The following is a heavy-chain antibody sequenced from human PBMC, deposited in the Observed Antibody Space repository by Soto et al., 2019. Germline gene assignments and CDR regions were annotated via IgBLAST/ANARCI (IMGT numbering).Heavy chain of an antibody. J-gene: IGHJ4*02. V-gene: IGHV4-39*01. Sequence: SETLSLTCTVSGGSISSSSYYWGWIRQPPGKGLEWIGSIYYSGSTYYNPSLKSRVTISVDTSKNQFSLKLSSVTAADTAVYYCARWDDYSNLFDYWGQGTLVTVSS. CDR2: IYYSGST. CDR3: ARWDDYSNLFDY. D-gene: IGHD4-4*01. CDR1: GGSISSSSYY.